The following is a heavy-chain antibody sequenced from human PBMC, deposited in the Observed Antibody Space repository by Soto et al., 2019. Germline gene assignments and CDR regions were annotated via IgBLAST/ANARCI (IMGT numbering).Heavy chain of an antibody. CDR1: GYTFTGYY. Sequence: QVQLVQSGAEVKKPGASVKVSCKASGYTFTGYYMHWVRQAPGQGLEWMGWINPNSGGTNYAQKFQGWVTMTRDTSISTTYMELSRLRSDDTAVYYCARDASIAAIFEFDYWGQGTLVTVSS. CDR3: ARDASIAAIFEFDY. J-gene: IGHJ4*02. CDR2: INPNSGGT. D-gene: IGHD6-13*01. V-gene: IGHV1-2*04.